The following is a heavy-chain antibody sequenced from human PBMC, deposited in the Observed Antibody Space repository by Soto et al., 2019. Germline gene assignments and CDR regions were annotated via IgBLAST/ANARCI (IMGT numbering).Heavy chain of an antibody. D-gene: IGHD5-18*01. V-gene: IGHV3-23*01. J-gene: IGHJ4*02. CDR2: ITHSSDGS. Sequence: EVQLLESGGDLVQPGGSLRLSCAASGFTFPTYAMTWVRRAPGKGLEWVSTITHSSDGSYYADSVMGRFTISRDNSKNNLYLQMSGLIAEDTAVYYCARGGPRDGYRDLDYWGQGTQVTVSS. CDR3: ARGGPRDGYRDLDY. CDR1: GFTFPTYA.